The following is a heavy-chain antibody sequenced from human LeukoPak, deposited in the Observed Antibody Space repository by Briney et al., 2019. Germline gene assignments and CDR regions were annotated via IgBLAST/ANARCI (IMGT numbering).Heavy chain of an antibody. CDR2: IYTSGST. V-gene: IGHV4-61*02. Sequence: SETLSLTCTVSGGSISSGSYYWSWIRQPAGKGLEWIGRIYTSGSTNYNPSLKSRVTISVEPSKNQFSLKLSSVTAADTAVYYCAKERTGYSSHLDYWGQGTLVTVSS. CDR3: AKERTGYSSHLDY. CDR1: GGSISSGSYY. D-gene: IGHD6-19*01. J-gene: IGHJ4*02.